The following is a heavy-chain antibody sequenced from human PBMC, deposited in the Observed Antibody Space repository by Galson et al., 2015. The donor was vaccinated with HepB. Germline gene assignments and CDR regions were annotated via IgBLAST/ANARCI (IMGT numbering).Heavy chain of an antibody. V-gene: IGHV3-23*01. CDR2: ISGSGGST. Sequence: SLRLSCAASGFTFSSYAMSWVRQAPGKGLEWVSAISGSGGSTYYADSVKGRFTISRDNSKNTLYLQMNSLRAEDTAVYYCARGKLAAYDFWSGYHNFHYYMDVWGKGTTVTVSS. D-gene: IGHD3-3*01. CDR3: ARGKLAAYDFWSGYHNFHYYMDV. J-gene: IGHJ6*03. CDR1: GFTFSSYA.